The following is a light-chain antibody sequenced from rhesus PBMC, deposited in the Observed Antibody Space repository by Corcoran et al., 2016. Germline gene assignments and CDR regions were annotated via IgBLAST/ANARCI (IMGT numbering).Light chain of an antibody. CDR3: HQYNDWNS. CDR2: YAS. V-gene: IGKV3-35*01. CDR1: QRVSSN. Sequence: DIVMTQSPATLSLSPGERATLSCRASQRVSSNLAWYQQKPGQAPRLLIDYASNRATDNPDRFRCSGSGTDFTLTISSREPVDVRVYYCHQYNDWNSFGQGTKVEIK. J-gene: IGKJ2*01.